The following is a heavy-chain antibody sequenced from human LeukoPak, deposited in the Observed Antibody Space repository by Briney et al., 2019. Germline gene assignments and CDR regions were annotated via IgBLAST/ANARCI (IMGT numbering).Heavy chain of an antibody. Sequence: ASVKVSCKASGYTFTSYGISWVRQAPGQGLEWTGWISAYNGNTNYAQKLQGRVTMTTDTSTSTAYMELRSLRSDDTAVYYCARNSRRGDEDYYYYYMDVWGKGTTVTVSS. D-gene: IGHD3-16*01. CDR1: GYTFTSYG. CDR2: ISAYNGNT. J-gene: IGHJ6*03. V-gene: IGHV1-18*01. CDR3: ARNSRRGDEDYYYYYMDV.